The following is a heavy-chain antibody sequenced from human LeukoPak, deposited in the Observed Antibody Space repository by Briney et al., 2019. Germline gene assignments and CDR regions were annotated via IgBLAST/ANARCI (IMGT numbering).Heavy chain of an antibody. Sequence: GGSLRLSCAASGFTFSDYYMSWIRQAPGKGLEWVSYISSSGSTIYYADSVKGRFTISRDNAKNSLYLQMNSLRAEDTAVYYCARKSLYYDSSGYIGYWGQGTLVTVSS. V-gene: IGHV3-11*01. CDR3: ARKSLYYDSSGYIGY. CDR1: GFTFSDYY. D-gene: IGHD3-22*01. J-gene: IGHJ4*02. CDR2: ISSSGSTI.